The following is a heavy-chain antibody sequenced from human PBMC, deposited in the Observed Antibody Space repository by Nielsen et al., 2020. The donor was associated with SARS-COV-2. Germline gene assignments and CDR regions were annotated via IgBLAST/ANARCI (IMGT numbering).Heavy chain of an antibody. V-gene: IGHV3-30*03. D-gene: IGHD3-10*01. CDR2: ISYDGSNK. CDR3: ARDLTYYYGSGDPDY. J-gene: IGHJ4*02. CDR1: GFTFSSYG. Sequence: SLKISCAASGFTFSSYGMHWVRQAPGKGLEWVAVISYDGSNKYYADSVKGRFTISRDNSKNTLYLQMNSLRAEDTAVYYCARDLTYYYGSGDPDYWGQGTLVTVSS.